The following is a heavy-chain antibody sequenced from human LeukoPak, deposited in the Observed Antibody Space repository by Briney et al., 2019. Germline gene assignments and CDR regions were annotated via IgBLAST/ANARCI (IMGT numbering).Heavy chain of an antibody. CDR3: AKDHSGYSSGWPLGY. D-gene: IGHD6-19*01. V-gene: IGHV3-23*01. J-gene: IGHJ4*02. CDR2: ISGSGGST. Sequence: GGSLTLSCAASGFTFSSYAMSWVGQAPGKGLEWVSAISGSGGSTYYADSVKGRFTISRDNSKNTLYLQMNSLRAEDTAVYYCAKDHSGYSSGWPLGYWGQRTLVTVSS. CDR1: GFTFSSYA.